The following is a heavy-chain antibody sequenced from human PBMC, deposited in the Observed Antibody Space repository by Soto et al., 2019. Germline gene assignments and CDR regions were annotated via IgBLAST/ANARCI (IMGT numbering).Heavy chain of an antibody. CDR2: ISGSGGRT. D-gene: IGHD6-19*01. Sequence: EVQLLESGGGLVQPGGSRRLSCAASGFTFSSYAMSWVRQAPGKGLEWVSAISGSGGRTYYADSVKGRFTISRDNSKNTLYLQMNSLRAEDTAVYYCAKDGSSGWTPQAWGQGTLVTVSS. CDR3: AKDGSSGWTPQA. J-gene: IGHJ5*02. V-gene: IGHV3-23*01. CDR1: GFTFSSYA.